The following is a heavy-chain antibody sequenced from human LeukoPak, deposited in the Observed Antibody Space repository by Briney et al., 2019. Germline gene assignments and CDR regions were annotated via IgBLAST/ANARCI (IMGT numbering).Heavy chain of an antibody. D-gene: IGHD5-18*01. CDR3: ARGAAGYSYG. Sequence: SSETLSLTCTVSGGSISSYYSSWIRQPPGKGLEWLGHSYYSGSTNYNPSLKSRVTISIDTSKNQFSLRLSSVTAADTAVYYCARGAAGYSYGWGQGTLVTVSS. J-gene: IGHJ4*02. CDR1: GGSISSYY. V-gene: IGHV4-59*01. CDR2: SYYSGST.